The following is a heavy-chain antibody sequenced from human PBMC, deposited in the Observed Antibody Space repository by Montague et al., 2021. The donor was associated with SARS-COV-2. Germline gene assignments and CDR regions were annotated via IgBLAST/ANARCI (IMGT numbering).Heavy chain of an antibody. CDR1: GGSISSSSYY. J-gene: IGHJ4*02. Sequence: SETLSLTCTVSGGSISSSSYYLGWFRQPPGNELEWIGRIYYSGSTYYSTSLNRRVTISVATSKNQFALKLSSVNAADTAVYYCARHPLGYCSSTSCCVGWGQGTLVTVSS. CDR2: IYYSGST. CDR3: ARHPLGYCSSTSCCVG. V-gene: IGHV4-39*01. D-gene: IGHD2-2*01.